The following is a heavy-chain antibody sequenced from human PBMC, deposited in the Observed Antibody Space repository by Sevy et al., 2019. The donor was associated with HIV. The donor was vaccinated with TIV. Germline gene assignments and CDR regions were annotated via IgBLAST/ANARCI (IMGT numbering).Heavy chain of an antibody. CDR3: ARDPGATCSSTGSYTGYYYYYGMDV. J-gene: IGHJ6*02. Sequence: GGSLRLSCAASGFTFSSYWMSWVRQAPGKGLEWVANIKQDGSEKYYVDSVKGRFTISRDNAKNSLYLQMNSRRAEDTVVNYCARDPGATCSSTGSYTGYYYYYGMDVWGQGTTVTVSS. CDR1: GFTFSSYW. CDR2: IKQDGSEK. D-gene: IGHD2-2*02. V-gene: IGHV3-7*01.